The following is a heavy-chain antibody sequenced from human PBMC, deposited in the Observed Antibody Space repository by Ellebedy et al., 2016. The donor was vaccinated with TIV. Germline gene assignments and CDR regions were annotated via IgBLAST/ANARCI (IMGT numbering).Heavy chain of an antibody. CDR1: GYIFIKHW. J-gene: IGHJ4*02. CDR2: IHPGDSAT. V-gene: IGHV5-51*01. Sequence: GGSLRLXXQGFGYIFIKHWIGWVRQRPGKGLEWMGIIHPGDSATRSSPSLEGHVTISVDNSISTAYLQWSSLRASDTAMYYCARHVASRRWSFFDYWGQGTLVTVSS. CDR3: ARHVASRRWSFFDY. D-gene: IGHD6-13*01.